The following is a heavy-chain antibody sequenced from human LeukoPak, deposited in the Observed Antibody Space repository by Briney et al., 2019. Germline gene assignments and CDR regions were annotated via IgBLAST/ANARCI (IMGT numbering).Heavy chain of an antibody. CDR1: GFTFSNAW. D-gene: IGHD3-22*01. CDR3: ARRDHRSRYYYDSSGPTDY. CDR2: IKSKTDGGTT. Sequence: GGSLRLSCAASGFTFSNAWMSWVRQAPGKGLEWVGRIKSKTDGGTTDYAAPVKGRFTISRDDSKNTLYLQMNSLKTEDTAVYYCARRDHRSRYYYDSSGPTDYWGQGTLVTVPS. J-gene: IGHJ4*02. V-gene: IGHV3-15*01.